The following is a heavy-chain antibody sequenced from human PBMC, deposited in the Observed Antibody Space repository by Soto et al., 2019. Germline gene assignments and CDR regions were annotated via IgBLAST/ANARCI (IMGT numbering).Heavy chain of an antibody. CDR1: GDSISRNNNY. Sequence: PSETLSLTCTVSGDSISRNNNYWGWIRQPPGKGLQWIGSLYYSDYTDTNPSLRSRVTISVDTSKNQFSLKLSSVTAADTAVYYCARVPGPWGQGTLVTVSS. J-gene: IGHJ5*02. CDR3: ARVPGP. V-gene: IGHV4-39*07. CDR2: LYYSDYT. D-gene: IGHD7-27*01.